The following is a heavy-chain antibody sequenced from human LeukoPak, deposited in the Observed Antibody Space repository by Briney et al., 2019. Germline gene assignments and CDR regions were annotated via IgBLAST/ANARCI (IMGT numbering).Heavy chain of an antibody. Sequence: ASVKLSCKAAGSTFTSYVISWVRQAPGQGLEWMGWINAYNGNTNYAQKLQGRVTMTTDTSTTTAYMELRSLRSDDTAVYYCARDRDYYDSSGISDYWGQGTLVTVSS. D-gene: IGHD3-22*01. CDR1: GSTFTSYV. J-gene: IGHJ4*02. V-gene: IGHV1-18*01. CDR3: ARDRDYYDSSGISDY. CDR2: INAYNGNT.